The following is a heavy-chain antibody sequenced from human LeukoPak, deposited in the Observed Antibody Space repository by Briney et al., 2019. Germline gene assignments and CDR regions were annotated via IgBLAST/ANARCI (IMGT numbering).Heavy chain of an antibody. Sequence: KPGESLKISCKGSGYSFTSYWIGWVRQMPGKGLEWMGIIYPGDSDSRYSPPFQGQVTISADKSIHTAYLQWSSLKASDTAMYYCARLSDTAMFTRAFDIWGQGTMVTVSS. CDR3: ARLSDTAMFTRAFDI. V-gene: IGHV5-51*03. CDR2: IYPGDSDS. J-gene: IGHJ3*02. CDR1: GYSFTSYW. D-gene: IGHD5-18*01.